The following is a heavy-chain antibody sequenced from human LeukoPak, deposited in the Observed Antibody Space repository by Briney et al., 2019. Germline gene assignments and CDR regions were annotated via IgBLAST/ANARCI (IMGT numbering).Heavy chain of an antibody. Sequence: TGGSLRLSCAASGFTFDDYALQWVRQAPGKGLEWVSGISWNSGSIGYADSVKGRFTISRDNAKNSLYLQMNSLRAEDTALYYCAKEVIYSSGWYVYWGQGTLVTVSS. CDR3: AKEVIYSSGWYVY. J-gene: IGHJ4*02. V-gene: IGHV3-9*01. D-gene: IGHD6-19*01. CDR1: GFTFDDYA. CDR2: ISWNSGSI.